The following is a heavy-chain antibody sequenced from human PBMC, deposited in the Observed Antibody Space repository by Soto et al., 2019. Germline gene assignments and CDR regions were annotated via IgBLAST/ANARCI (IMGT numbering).Heavy chain of an antibody. CDR3: ARAYGGNSGVFDY. Sequence: QVQLQQWGAGLLKPSETLSLTCAVYGRSFSGYYWSWIRQPPGKGLEWIGEINHSGSTNYNPSLKTRVTISVHASQNQFSLNRSSVTAADTAVYYCARAYGGNSGVFDYWGQGTLVTVSS. CDR2: INHSGST. D-gene: IGHD4-17*01. CDR1: GRSFSGYY. V-gene: IGHV4-34*01. J-gene: IGHJ4*02.